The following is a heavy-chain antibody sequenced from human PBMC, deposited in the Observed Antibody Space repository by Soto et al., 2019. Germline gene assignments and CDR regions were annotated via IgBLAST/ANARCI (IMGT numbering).Heavy chain of an antibody. CDR3: ARRDYYFDY. J-gene: IGHJ4*02. V-gene: IGHV4-59*01. CDR2: IYYSGST. CDR1: GGSISSYY. Sequence: SETLSLTCSVSGGSISSYYWSWIRQPPGKGLQWIGFIYYSGSTNYNPSLKSRVTISVDTSKNQFSLKLSSVTAADTAVYYCARRDYYFDYWGQGTLVTVSS.